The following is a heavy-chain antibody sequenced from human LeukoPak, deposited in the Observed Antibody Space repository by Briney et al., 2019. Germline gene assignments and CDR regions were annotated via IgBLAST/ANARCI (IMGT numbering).Heavy chain of an antibody. CDR2: IYDSGST. CDR1: GGSISSSNW. D-gene: IGHD3-22*01. J-gene: IGHJ4*02. V-gene: IGHV4-4*02. CDR3: AIGFNYYDSSGYHHGGYFYY. Sequence: PSETLSLTCAVSGGSISSSNWGWWVRQPAGEGLGWIGEIYDSGSTNYNPSLKSRVTISVDKSKNQLYMKLSSVTAADTAVYYSAIGFNYYDSSGYHHGGYFYYWGQGTLVTVSS.